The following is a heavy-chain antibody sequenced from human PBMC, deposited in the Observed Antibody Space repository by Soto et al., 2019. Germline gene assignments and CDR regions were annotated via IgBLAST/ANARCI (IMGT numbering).Heavy chain of an antibody. CDR3: AREDSIIIPAVSDF. D-gene: IGHD3-22*01. V-gene: IGHV3-21*01. J-gene: IGHJ4*02. CDR2: ISKSDYT. CDR1: GFAFNNYG. Sequence: GGSLRLSCTVSGFAFNNYGINWVRQAPGKGLEWVSSISKSDYTYYSDSVKGRFTISRDNAKNSVSLQMNTLRVEDTAVYYCAREDSIIIPAVSDFWGLGTLVTVS.